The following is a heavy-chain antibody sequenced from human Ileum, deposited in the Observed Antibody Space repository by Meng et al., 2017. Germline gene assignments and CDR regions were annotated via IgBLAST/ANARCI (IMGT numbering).Heavy chain of an antibody. D-gene: IGHD6-19*01. CDR1: GWSFSGYY. Sequence: HVPLSQWGAGLLNPSESLSLPRAGSGWSFSGYYWSWIRQPPGKGLEWIGEINHSGSTNYNPSLKSRVTISVDTSKNQFSLKLSSVTAADTAVYYCARTSGWFYYWGQGTLVTVSS. CDR3: ARTSGWFYY. J-gene: IGHJ4*02. CDR2: INHSGST. V-gene: IGHV4-34*01.